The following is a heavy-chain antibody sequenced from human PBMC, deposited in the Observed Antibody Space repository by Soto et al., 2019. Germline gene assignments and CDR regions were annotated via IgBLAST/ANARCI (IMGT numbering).Heavy chain of an antibody. D-gene: IGHD5-18*01. CDR3: ATDGLQTSMAQEV. J-gene: IGHJ6*02. CDR1: GGAFKTFA. V-gene: IGHV1-69*01. CDR2: IVPLFGTP. Sequence: QVQLLQSGAEVKKPGSSVQVSCKTSGGAFKTFAFSWVRQAPGQGLEWLGGIVPLFGTPNYEARFQGRLSITADESTNTVHMELNSLHSDDTAVYYCATDGLQTSMAQEVWGQGTTITVSS.